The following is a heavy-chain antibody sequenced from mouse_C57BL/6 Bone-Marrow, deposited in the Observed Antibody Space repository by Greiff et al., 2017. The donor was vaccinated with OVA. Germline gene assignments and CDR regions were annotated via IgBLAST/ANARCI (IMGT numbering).Heavy chain of an antibody. Sequence: VQLQQSGAELMKPGASVKLSCKATGYTFTGYWIEWVKQRPGHGLEWIGEILPGSGSTNYNEKFKGKATFTADTSSNTAYMQLSSLTTEDSAIYYCARDKGYYGSSHYAMDYWGQGTSVTVSS. CDR1: GYTFTGYW. D-gene: IGHD1-1*01. CDR3: ARDKGYYGSSHYAMDY. CDR2: ILPGSGST. J-gene: IGHJ4*01. V-gene: IGHV1-9*01.